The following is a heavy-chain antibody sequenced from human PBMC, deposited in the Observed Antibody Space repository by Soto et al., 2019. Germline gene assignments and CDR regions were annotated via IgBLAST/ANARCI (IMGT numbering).Heavy chain of an antibody. D-gene: IGHD4-4*01. V-gene: IGHV1-46*01. J-gene: IGHJ6*03. Sequence: ASVKVSCKASGYTFTSYYMHWVRQAPGQGLEWMGIINASSGSTSYSQKFQGRVTMTTDTSTSTAYMELRNLRSDDTAVYYCAKADSNYAGTFSYYYMDVWGTGTMVTLSS. CDR1: GYTFTSYY. CDR2: INASSGST. CDR3: AKADSNYAGTFSYYYMDV.